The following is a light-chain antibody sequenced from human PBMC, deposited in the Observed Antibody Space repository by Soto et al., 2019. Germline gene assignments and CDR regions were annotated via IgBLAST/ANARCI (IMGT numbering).Light chain of an antibody. V-gene: IGKV1-5*03. CDR3: QQYNSYSRT. CDR2: KAS. Sequence: DIQMTQSPSTLSASVGGRVTITCRASQSISSWLAWYQQKPGKAPKLLIYKASSLESGVPSRFSGRGSGTEFTLTSSSLQPDDFATYYCQQYNSYSRTFGQGTKVDIK. J-gene: IGKJ1*01. CDR1: QSISSW.